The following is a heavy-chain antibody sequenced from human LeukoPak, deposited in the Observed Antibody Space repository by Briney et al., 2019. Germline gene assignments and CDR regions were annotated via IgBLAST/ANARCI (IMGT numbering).Heavy chain of an antibody. D-gene: IGHD6-19*01. CDR2: IKQDGSEK. Sequence: PGGSLRLSCAASGVTFSNYWMSWVRQAPGRGLEWVANIKQDGSEKSYVDSVKGRFTISRDNAKNSLYLQMNSLRAEDTAVYYCVKYGSFNGWTQPFDYWGQGALVTVSS. V-gene: IGHV3-7*01. J-gene: IGHJ4*02. CDR3: VKYGSFNGWTQPFDY. CDR1: GVTFSNYW.